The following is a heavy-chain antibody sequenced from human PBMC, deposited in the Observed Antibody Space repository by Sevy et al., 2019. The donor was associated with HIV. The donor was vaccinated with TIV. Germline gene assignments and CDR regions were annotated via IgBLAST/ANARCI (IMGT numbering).Heavy chain of an antibody. D-gene: IGHD6-6*01. Sequence: SETLSLTCTVSGGSISSYYWSWIRQPPGKGLEWIGYIYYSGSTNYNPSLKSRVTISVDTSKNQFSLKLSSVTAADTAVYYCARDCSRSSSFGDYYYGMDVWGQGTTVTVSS. CDR3: ARDCSRSSSFGDYYYGMDV. J-gene: IGHJ6*02. CDR2: IYYSGST. V-gene: IGHV4-59*01. CDR1: GGSISSYY.